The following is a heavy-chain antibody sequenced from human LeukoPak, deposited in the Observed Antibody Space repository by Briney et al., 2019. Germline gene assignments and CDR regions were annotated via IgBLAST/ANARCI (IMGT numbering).Heavy chain of an antibody. Sequence: GGSLRLSCAASGFTFCSYSMNWVRQAPGKGLEWVSSISSSSSYIYYADSVKGRFTISRDNAKNSLYLQMNSLRAEDTAVYYCARGDGSGTKGYYWGQGTLVTVSS. D-gene: IGHD3-10*01. CDR3: ARGDGSGTKGYY. V-gene: IGHV3-21*04. CDR2: ISSSSSYI. J-gene: IGHJ4*02. CDR1: GFTFCSYS.